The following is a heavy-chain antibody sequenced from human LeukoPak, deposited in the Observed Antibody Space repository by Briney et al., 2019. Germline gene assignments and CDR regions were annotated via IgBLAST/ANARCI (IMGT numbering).Heavy chain of an antibody. V-gene: IGHV1-46*01. CDR3: ARDLIMHYYDSSGYPEYNWFDP. D-gene: IGHD3-22*01. CDR1: GYTFTSYY. J-gene: IGHJ5*02. Sequence: ASVKVSCRASGYTFTSYYMHWVRQAPGQGLEWMGIINPSGGSTSYAQKFQGRVTMTRDTSTSTVYMELSSLRSEDTAVYYCARDLIMHYYDSSGYPEYNWFDPWGQGTLVTVSS. CDR2: INPSGGST.